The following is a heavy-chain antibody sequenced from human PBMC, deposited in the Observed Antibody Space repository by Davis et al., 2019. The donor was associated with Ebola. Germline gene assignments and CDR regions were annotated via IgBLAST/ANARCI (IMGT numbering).Heavy chain of an antibody. V-gene: IGHV1-69*06. CDR3: AKDQGSWEWLFSHFDY. CDR1: GGTFSSYA. CDR2: IIPIFGTA. J-gene: IGHJ4*02. Sequence: SVKVSCKASGGTFSSYAISWVRQAPGQGLEWMGGIIPIFGTANYAQKFQGRVTITADKSTSTAYMELSSLRAEDTAVYYCAKDQGSWEWLFSHFDYWGQGTLVTVSS. D-gene: IGHD3-3*01.